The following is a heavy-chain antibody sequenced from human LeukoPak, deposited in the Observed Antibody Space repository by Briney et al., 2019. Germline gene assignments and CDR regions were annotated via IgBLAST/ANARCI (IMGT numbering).Heavy chain of an antibody. CDR3: ARGETYYDYVWGSYRLTYFDY. D-gene: IGHD3-16*02. J-gene: IGHJ4*02. V-gene: IGHV4-39*07. Sequence: SETLSLTCTVSGGSISSSSYYWGWIRQPPGKGLEWIGSIYYSGSTYYNPSLKSRVTISVDTSKNQFSLKLSSVTAADTAVYYCARGETYYDYVWGSYRLTYFDYWGQGTLVTVSS. CDR2: IYYSGST. CDR1: GGSISSSSYY.